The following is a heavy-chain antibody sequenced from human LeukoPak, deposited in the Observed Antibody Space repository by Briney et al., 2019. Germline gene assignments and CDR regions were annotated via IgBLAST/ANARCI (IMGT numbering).Heavy chain of an antibody. V-gene: IGHV3-21*01. D-gene: IGHD2-2*01. Sequence: GGSLRLSCAASGFTFSSYGMHWVRQAPGKGLEWVSSISPSRSYIYYADSVKGRFTISRDNAKNSVYLQMNSLRAEDTAVYYCARGRGCSHMSCYPDHWGQGTLVTVSS. CDR3: ARGRGCSHMSCYPDH. J-gene: IGHJ5*02. CDR2: ISPSRSYI. CDR1: GFTFSSYG.